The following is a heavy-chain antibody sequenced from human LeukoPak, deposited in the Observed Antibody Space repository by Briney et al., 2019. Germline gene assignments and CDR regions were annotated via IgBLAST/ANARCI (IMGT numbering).Heavy chain of an antibody. CDR1: GGSISSYF. V-gene: IGHV4-4*07. CDR2: FYTSGST. CDR3: AREDDYGDLEGFFDL. D-gene: IGHD4-17*01. J-gene: IGHJ2*01. Sequence: EPSEILSLTCTVSGGSISSYFWSWIRQPAGKGLEWIGRFYTSGSTNYNPSLKSRVTMSIDTSKNQFSLNLSSVTAADTAVYYCAREDDYGDLEGFFDLWGRGTLVIVSS.